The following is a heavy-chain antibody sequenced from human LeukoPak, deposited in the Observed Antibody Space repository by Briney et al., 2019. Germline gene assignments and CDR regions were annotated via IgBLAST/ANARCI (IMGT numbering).Heavy chain of an antibody. CDR3: AKVEDYYDSSGYSVFDY. J-gene: IGHJ4*02. D-gene: IGHD3-22*01. V-gene: IGHV3-33*06. Sequence: VGSLRLSCAASGFTFSSYGMHWVRQAPGKGLEWVAVIWYDGSNKYYADSVKGRFTISRDNSKNTLYLQMNSLRAEDTAVYYCAKVEDYYDSSGYSVFDYWGQGTLVTVSS. CDR2: IWYDGSNK. CDR1: GFTFSSYG.